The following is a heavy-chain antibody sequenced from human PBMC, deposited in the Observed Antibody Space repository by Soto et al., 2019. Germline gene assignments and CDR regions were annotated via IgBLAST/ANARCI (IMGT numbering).Heavy chain of an antibody. CDR3: ATMGTPATGLYYFDN. V-gene: IGHV4-30-4*01. CDR1: GGSISSGNYY. D-gene: IGHD1-7*01. J-gene: IGHJ4*02. Sequence: QVQLQESGPGLVKPSQTLSLTCTVSGGSISSGNYYWSWIRQPPGKGLEWIGFMSCSGSTSYNASLNSRVTISVDTSKIQFSLNLSFVTAADTAVYYCATMGTPATGLYYFDNWGQGTLVTVSS. CDR2: MSCSGST.